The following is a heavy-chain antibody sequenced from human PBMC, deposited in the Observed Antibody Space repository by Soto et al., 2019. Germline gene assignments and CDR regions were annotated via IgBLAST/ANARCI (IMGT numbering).Heavy chain of an antibody. CDR3: ARASADYVWGSSDY. D-gene: IGHD3-16*01. V-gene: IGHV1-18*01. CDR1: GYTFTSYG. J-gene: IGHJ4*02. Sequence: ASVKVSCKASGYTFTSYGIIWVRQAPGQGLEWMGWISAYNGNTNYAQKLQGRVTMTTDTSTSTAYMELRSLRSDDTAVYYCARASADYVWGSSDYWGQGTLVTVSS. CDR2: ISAYNGNT.